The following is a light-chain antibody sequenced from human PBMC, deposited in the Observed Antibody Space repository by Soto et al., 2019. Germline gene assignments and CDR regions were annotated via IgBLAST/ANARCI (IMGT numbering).Light chain of an antibody. CDR3: SSYSTTSTYVI. J-gene: IGLJ2*01. V-gene: IGLV2-14*01. CDR1: SSDGGGYNY. CDR2: DVS. Sequence: QSALTQPASVSGSPGQSMTISCTGTSSDGGGYNYVSWYQQHPGKAPKLMIYDVSNRPSGVSNRFSGSKSGNTASLTISGLQAEDEADYYCSSYSTTSTYVIFGGGTQLTVL.